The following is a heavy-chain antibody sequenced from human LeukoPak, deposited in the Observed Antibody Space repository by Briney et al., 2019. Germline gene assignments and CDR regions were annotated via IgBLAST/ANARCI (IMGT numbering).Heavy chain of an antibody. CDR3: ARDSNYDY. CDR1: GFTVSSTY. V-gene: IGHV3-66*02. D-gene: IGHD6-13*01. Sequence: GGSLRLSCAASGFTVSSTYMSWVRQALGKGLEWVSVLYSGGTTYYADSVKGRFTISRDNSKNTLYLQMNSLRAEDTAVYYCARDSNYDYWGQGTLVTVSS. CDR2: LYSGGTT. J-gene: IGHJ4*02.